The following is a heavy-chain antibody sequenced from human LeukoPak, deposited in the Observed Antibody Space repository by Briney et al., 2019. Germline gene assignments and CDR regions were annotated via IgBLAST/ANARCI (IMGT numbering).Heavy chain of an antibody. J-gene: IGHJ3*02. CDR1: GFTFSSYA. CDR2: ISGSGGST. V-gene: IGHV3-23*01. CDR3: AKDSGSYSDAFDI. D-gene: IGHD1-26*01. Sequence: GSLRLSCAASGFTFSSYAMSWVRQAPGKGLEWVSAISGSGGSTYYADSVKGRFTISRDNSKNTLCLQMNSLRAEDTAVYYYAKDSGSYSDAFDIWGQGTMVTVSS.